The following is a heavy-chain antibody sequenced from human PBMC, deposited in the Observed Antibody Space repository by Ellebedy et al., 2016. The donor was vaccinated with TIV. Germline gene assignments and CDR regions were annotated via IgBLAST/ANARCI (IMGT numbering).Heavy chain of an antibody. V-gene: IGHV4-39*07. CDR1: GGSISSSSYY. Sequence: SETLSLTXTVSGGSISSSSYYWGWIRQPPGKGLEWIGSIYYSGSTYYNPSLKSRVTISVDTSKNQFSLKLSSVTAADTAVYYCARDLCSSTSCLYYYCGMDVWGQGTTVTVSS. CDR2: IYYSGST. J-gene: IGHJ6*02. CDR3: ARDLCSSTSCLYYYCGMDV. D-gene: IGHD2-2*01.